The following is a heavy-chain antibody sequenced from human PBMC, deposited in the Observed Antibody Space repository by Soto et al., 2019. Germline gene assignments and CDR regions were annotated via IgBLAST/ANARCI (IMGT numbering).Heavy chain of an antibody. D-gene: IGHD2-2*03. CDR1: GGSISSSNW. CDR2: IYHSGST. V-gene: IGHV4-4*02. CDR3: ARDRRVGYCSSTSCFYFDY. J-gene: IGHJ4*02. Sequence: PSETLSLTCAVSGGSISSSNWWSWVRQPPGKGLEWIGEIYHSGSTNYNPSLKSRVTISVDKSENQFSLKLSSVTAADTAVYYCARDRRVGYCSSTSCFYFDYWGQGTLVTVSS.